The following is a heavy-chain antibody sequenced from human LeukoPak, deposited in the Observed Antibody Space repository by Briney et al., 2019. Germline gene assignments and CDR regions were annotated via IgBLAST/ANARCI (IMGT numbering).Heavy chain of an antibody. Sequence: GESLKISCKGSGYSFTSYWIGWVRQMPGKGLEWMGITYPGDSNTRYSPSFQGQVTISVDKSISTAYLQWSSLKASDTAVYYCARLRTTVTWFDPWGQGTLVTVSS. D-gene: IGHD4-11*01. V-gene: IGHV5-51*01. CDR3: ARLRTTVTWFDP. CDR1: GYSFTSYW. CDR2: TYPGDSNT. J-gene: IGHJ5*02.